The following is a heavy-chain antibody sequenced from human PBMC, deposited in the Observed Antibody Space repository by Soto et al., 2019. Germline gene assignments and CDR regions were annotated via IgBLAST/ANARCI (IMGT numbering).Heavy chain of an antibody. CDR1: GFTFSDYY. CDR3: PRDSGKYQLLLGY. D-gene: IGHD2-2*01. J-gene: IGHJ4*02. CDR2: ISSRSSYT. V-gene: IGHV3-11*06. Sequence: QVQLVESGGGLVKPGGSLRLSCAASGFTFSDYYMSWIRQAPGQGLELVSYISSRSSYTNYADSVKGRFTISRDNAKNSLYPPMHSLRAADPALYYSPRDSGKYQLLLGYWGQGALVNASS.